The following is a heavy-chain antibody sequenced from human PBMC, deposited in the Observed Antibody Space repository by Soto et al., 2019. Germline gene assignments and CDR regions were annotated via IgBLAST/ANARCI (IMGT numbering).Heavy chain of an antibody. D-gene: IGHD1-1*01. CDR2: ISAHNGNT. CDR1: GYDFTTYG. V-gene: IGHV1-18*01. CDR3: ARGRYGDY. J-gene: IGHJ4*02. Sequence: QVHLVQSGAEVKKPGASVKVSCKGSGYDFTTYGITWVRQAPGQGLEWMAWISAHNGNTDYAQKLQGRVNVTRDTSTSAAYMELRSLRSDDTAMYSCARGRYGDYWGQGARVTVSS.